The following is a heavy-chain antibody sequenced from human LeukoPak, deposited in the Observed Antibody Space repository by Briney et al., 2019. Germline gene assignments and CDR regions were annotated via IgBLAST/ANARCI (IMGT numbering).Heavy chain of an antibody. D-gene: IGHD5-18*01. J-gene: IGHJ4*02. CDR1: GFTFSSYS. CDR3: ARDRGYSYGYLPYYFDY. Sequence: GGSLRLSCAASGFTFSSYSMNWVRQAPGKGLEWVSSISSSSSYIYYADSVEGRFTISRDNAKNSLYLQMNSLRAEDTAVYYCARDRGYSYGYLPYYFDYWGQGTLVTVSS. V-gene: IGHV3-21*01. CDR2: ISSSSSYI.